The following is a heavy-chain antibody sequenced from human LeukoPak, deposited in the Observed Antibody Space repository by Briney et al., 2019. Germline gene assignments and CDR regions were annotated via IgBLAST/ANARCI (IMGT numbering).Heavy chain of an antibody. D-gene: IGHD5-24*01. CDR2: IGTYNGDT. CDR1: GYTFTSYG. J-gene: IGHJ3*02. CDR3: ARDRGYNPDTFDI. V-gene: IGHV1-18*01. Sequence: PPASVKVSCKASGYTFTSYGVSWVRQAPGQGLEWMGWIGTYNGDTNYAQNLQGRVTMTTDTSTRTAYMELRSLRSDDTAVYYCARDRGYNPDTFDIWGQGTMVTVSS.